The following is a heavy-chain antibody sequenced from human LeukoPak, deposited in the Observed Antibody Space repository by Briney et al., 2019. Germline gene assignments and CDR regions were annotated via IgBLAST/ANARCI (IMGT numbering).Heavy chain of an antibody. J-gene: IGHJ3*02. Sequence: PSETLSLTCIVSGGSTSGGNYYWGWIRQPPGKGLEWIGGISSSGNTYYNPSLKSRITISIDTSKNHFSLKLSSVTAADTAVYYCARDDYGAFDIWGQGTMVTVSS. CDR3: ARDDYGAFDI. D-gene: IGHD4-17*01. CDR2: ISSSGNT. CDR1: GGSTSGGNYY. V-gene: IGHV4-39*07.